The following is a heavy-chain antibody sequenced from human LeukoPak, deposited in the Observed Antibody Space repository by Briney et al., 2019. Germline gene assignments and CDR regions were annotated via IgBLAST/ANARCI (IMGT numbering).Heavy chain of an antibody. V-gene: IGHV4-34*01. CDR1: DDSFSSYY. D-gene: IGHD1-1*01. CDR2: INHGGNT. Sequence: PSETLSLTCVVYDDSFSSYYWTWIRQSPGEGLEWIGEINHGGNTNYNPSLKTRVIISSDTPMHRFSLKLNSVTAADTAVYYCAKIMSQSQRWGQSPFDPWGQGTLVTVSS. CDR3: AKIMSQSQRWGQSPFDP. J-gene: IGHJ5*02.